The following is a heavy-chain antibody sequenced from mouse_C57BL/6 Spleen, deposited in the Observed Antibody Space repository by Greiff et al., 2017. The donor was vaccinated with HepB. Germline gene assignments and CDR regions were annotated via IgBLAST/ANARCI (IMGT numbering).Heavy chain of an antibody. Sequence: EVKVVESGGGLVKPGGSLRLSCAASGFTFSSYAMSWVRQTPEKRLEWVATISDGGSYTYYPDNVKGRFTISRDNAKNNLYLQMSHLKSEDTAMYYCARGLPGDYWGQGTTLTVSS. D-gene: IGHD5-5*01. J-gene: IGHJ2*01. CDR1: GFTFSSYA. CDR2: ISDGGSYT. CDR3: ARGLPGDY. V-gene: IGHV5-4*03.